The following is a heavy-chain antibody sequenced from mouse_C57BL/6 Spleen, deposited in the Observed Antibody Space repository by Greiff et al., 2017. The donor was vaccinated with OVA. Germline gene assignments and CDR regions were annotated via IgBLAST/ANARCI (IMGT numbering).Heavy chain of an antibody. CDR2: IYPRSGNT. Sequence: QVQLQQSGAELARPGASVKLSCKASGYTFTSYGISWVKQRTGQGLEWIGEIYPRSGNTYYNEKFKGKATLTADKSSSTAYMELRSLTSEDAAVYFCARGVYDGFAYWGQGTLVTVSA. CDR3: ARGVYDGFAY. J-gene: IGHJ3*01. D-gene: IGHD1-1*01. CDR1: GYTFTSYG. V-gene: IGHV1-81*01.